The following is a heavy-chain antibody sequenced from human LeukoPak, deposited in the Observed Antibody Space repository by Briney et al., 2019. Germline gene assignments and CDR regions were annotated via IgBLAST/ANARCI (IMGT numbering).Heavy chain of an antibody. J-gene: IGHJ6*02. V-gene: IGHV3-74*01. CDR3: ARDSNNGMDV. CDR1: GFTLSNYW. Sequence: GGSLKLSCAASGFTLSNYWMHWVRQGPGKGLVWVSRVSNDGSSTAYADSVRGRFTISRENAKNSLYLQMNSLRAGDTAVYYCARDSNNGMDVWGQGTTVTVSS. CDR2: VSNDGSST. D-gene: IGHD2-8*01.